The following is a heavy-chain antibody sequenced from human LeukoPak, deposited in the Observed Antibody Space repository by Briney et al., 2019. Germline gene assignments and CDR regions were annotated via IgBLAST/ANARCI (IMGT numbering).Heavy chain of an antibody. CDR1: GYTFTGYY. CDR2: INPNSGGT. J-gene: IGHJ4*02. V-gene: IGHV1-2*02. Sequence: ASVKVSCKASGYTFTGYYMHWVRQAPGQGLEWMGWINPNSGGTNYAQKFQGRVTMTRDTSISTAYMELSRLRSDDTAVYYCARDTSIAGAPHNYWGQGTLVTVSS. CDR3: ARDTSIAGAPHNY. D-gene: IGHD1-26*01.